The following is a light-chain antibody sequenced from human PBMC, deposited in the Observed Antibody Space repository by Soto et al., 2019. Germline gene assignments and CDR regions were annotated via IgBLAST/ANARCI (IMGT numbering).Light chain of an antibody. Sequence: QSALTQPASVSASPGQSITISCTGTSSDVGGYNHVSWYQQHPGKVPKVMIFDVSNRPSGVSNRFSGSKSGNTASLTISGLQAEDEADYYCGSYPSSNTVVFGGGTKLTVL. CDR3: GSYPSSNTVV. V-gene: IGLV2-14*01. J-gene: IGLJ2*01. CDR2: DVS. CDR1: SSDVGGYNH.